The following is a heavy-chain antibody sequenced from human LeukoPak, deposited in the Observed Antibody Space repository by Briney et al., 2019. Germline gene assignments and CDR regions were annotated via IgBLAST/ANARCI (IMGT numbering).Heavy chain of an antibody. CDR1: GYTFTGYY. V-gene: IGHV1-2*02. D-gene: IGHD1-26*01. CDR2: INPNSGGT. CDR3: ARGLVGAFDAFDI. J-gene: IGHJ3*02. Sequence: ASVKVSCKASGYTFTGYYMHWVRQDPGQGLEWMGWINPNSGGTNYAQKFQGRVTMTRDTSISTAYMELSRLRSDDTAVYYCARGLVGAFDAFDIWGQGTMVTVSS.